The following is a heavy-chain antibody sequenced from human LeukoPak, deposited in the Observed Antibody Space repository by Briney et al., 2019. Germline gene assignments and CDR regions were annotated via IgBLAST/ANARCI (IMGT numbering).Heavy chain of an antibody. CDR3: VRGRYSSGWFKDKNWFDP. V-gene: IGHV4-30-4*07. D-gene: IGHD6-19*01. CDR2: IYHSGTT. J-gene: IGHJ5*02. CDR1: GVAISRGGYA. Sequence: SETLSLTCAVSGVAISRGGYAWNWIRQPPGKGLEWIAYIYHSGTTYYNPSLKSLATISVDTSKNQFSLKLSSVTAADTAVYYCVRGRYSSGWFKDKNWFDPWGQGIPVTVSS.